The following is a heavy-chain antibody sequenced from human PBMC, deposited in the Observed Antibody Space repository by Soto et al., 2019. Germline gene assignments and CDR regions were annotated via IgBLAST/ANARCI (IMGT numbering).Heavy chain of an antibody. CDR3: ARGRGYSYGLDP. J-gene: IGHJ5*02. V-gene: IGHV4-30-4*08. CDR2: ISYSGTT. Sequence: SETMSVTCAVSGGSISSGGYSCNWIRQPPGEGLEWIGFISYSGTTSYSPSLKSRVAISLDTSKNQFSLSLSSVTAADTAVYYCARGRGYSYGLDPWGQGTLVTVS. D-gene: IGHD5-18*01. CDR1: GGSISSGGYS.